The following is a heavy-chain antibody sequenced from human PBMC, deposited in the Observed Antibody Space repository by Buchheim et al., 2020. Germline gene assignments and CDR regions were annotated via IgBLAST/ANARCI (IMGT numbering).Heavy chain of an antibody. CDR2: MNPNSGNT. CDR1: GYTFTSYD. J-gene: IGHJ6*02. D-gene: IGHD6-13*01. V-gene: IGHV1-8*01. CDR3: ARVVYRRGYSSSWYYYYYYGMDV. Sequence: QVQLVQSGAEVKKPGASVKVSCNASGYTFTSYDINWVRQATGQGLEWMGWMNPNSGNTGYAQKFQDRVTMTRNTSISTAYMERSSLRSEETAVYYCARVVYRRGYSSSWYYYYYYGMDVWGQGTT.